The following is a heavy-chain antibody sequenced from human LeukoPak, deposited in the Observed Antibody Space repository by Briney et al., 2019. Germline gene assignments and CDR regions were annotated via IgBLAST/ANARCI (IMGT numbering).Heavy chain of an antibody. CDR1: GGSISSGGYY. D-gene: IGHD7-27*01. V-gene: IGHV4-31*03. Sequence: SQTLSLTCSVTGGSISSGGYYWSWIRQHPGKGLEWIGYIYYSGSTYYDPSLKRRVTISVDTSKNQFSLKLSSVTAADTAVYYCARAGSGYYFDFWGQGTLVTVSS. CDR2: IYYSGST. CDR3: ARAGSGYYFDF. J-gene: IGHJ4*02.